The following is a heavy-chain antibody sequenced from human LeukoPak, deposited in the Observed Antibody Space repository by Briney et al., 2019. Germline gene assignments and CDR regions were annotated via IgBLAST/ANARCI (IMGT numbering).Heavy chain of an antibody. CDR3: ARLGSSSDFDS. J-gene: IGHJ4*02. V-gene: IGHV3-11*01. CDR2: IGSGGGPI. CDR1: LSTFSDYY. D-gene: IGHD6-6*01. Sequence: GGSLRLSCAASLSTFSDYYMSWVRQAPGKGLEWVSYIGSGGGPIYYADSVKGRFTISRDNAKNSLYLQMNSLRAEDTAVYYCARLGSSSDFDSWGQGTLVTVSS.